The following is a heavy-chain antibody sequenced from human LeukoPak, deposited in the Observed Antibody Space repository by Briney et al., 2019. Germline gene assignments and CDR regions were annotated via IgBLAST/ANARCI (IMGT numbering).Heavy chain of an antibody. CDR3: TKVGVYYYDA. J-gene: IGHJ4*02. V-gene: IGHV3-15*01. D-gene: IGHD2-8*01. Sequence: GGSLRLSCTASGLTFSNAWMTWVRQVPGKGLEWVGRIRSMSAGETVDYAALVQGRFTISRDDSTNTVYFHMNSLRTVDTAIYYCTKVGVYYYDAWGQGTLVTVSS. CDR1: GLTFSNAW. CDR2: IRSMSAGETV.